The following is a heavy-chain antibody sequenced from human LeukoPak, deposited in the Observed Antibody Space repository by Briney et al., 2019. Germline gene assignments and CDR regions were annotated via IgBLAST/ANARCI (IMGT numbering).Heavy chain of an antibody. V-gene: IGHV1-69*04. J-gene: IGHJ4*02. CDR1: GGTFSSYT. CDR2: IIPILGIA. D-gene: IGHD4-23*01. Sequence: SVKVSCKASGGTFSSYTISWVRQAPGQGLEWMGRIIPILGIANYAQKFQGRVTITADKSTSTAYMELSSLRSEDTAVYYCARDLGYGGNSIDYWGQGTLVTVSS. CDR3: ARDLGYGGNSIDY.